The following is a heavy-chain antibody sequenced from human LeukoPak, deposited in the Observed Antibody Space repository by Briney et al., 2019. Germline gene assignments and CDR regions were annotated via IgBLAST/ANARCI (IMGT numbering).Heavy chain of an antibody. Sequence: PGGSLRLSCAASGFTFRTSWMHWVRQDSRKGLVWVSRISSDGSDIRYADSVKGRFTISRDNAKNTLYLLMNSLRAEDTAVYYCAKDVYSGSWYRYFQHWGQGTLVTVSS. CDR2: ISSDGSDI. CDR1: GFTFRTSW. V-gene: IGHV3-74*01. CDR3: AKDVYSGSWYRYFQH. D-gene: IGHD6-13*01. J-gene: IGHJ1*01.